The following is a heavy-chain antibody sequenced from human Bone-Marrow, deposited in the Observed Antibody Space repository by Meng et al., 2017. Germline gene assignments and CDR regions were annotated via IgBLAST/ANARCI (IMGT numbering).Heavy chain of an antibody. Sequence: VRLVQSGCELKNPGSSVKVSCKASGYTFTSYAMSWVRQAPGQGLEWMGWINTNTGNPTYAQGFTGRFVFSLDTSVSTAYLQISSLKTEDTAVYYCARIVAAAGMIAWFDPWGQGTLVTVSS. CDR2: INTNTGNP. CDR1: GYTFTSYA. CDR3: ARIVAAAGMIAWFDP. J-gene: IGHJ5*02. D-gene: IGHD6-13*01. V-gene: IGHV7-4-1*02.